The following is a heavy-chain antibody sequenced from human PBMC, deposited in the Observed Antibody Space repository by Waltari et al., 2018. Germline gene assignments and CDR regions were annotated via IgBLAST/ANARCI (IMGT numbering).Heavy chain of an antibody. CDR1: GYTFTSYA. D-gene: IGHD5-12*01. CDR2: INAGKGNT. J-gene: IGHJ6*02. Sequence: QVQLVQSGAEVKKPGASVKVSCKASGYTFTSYAMHWVRQAPGQRLEWMGWINAGKGNTKYSQKFQGRVTITRDTSASTAYMELSSLRSEDTAVYYCAREQVATVYYYYYYGMDVWGQGTTVTVSS. V-gene: IGHV1-3*01. CDR3: AREQVATVYYYYYYGMDV.